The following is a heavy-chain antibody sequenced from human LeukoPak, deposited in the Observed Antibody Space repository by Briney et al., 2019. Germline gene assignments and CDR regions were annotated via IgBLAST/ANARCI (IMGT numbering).Heavy chain of an antibody. V-gene: IGHV3-48*01. CDR1: GFTFSSYA. Sequence: PGGSLRLSCAASGFTFSSYAMSWVRQAPGRGLEWVSYISSSSSTIYYADSVKGRFTISRDNAKNSLFLQMNSLRAEDTAVYYCARVFDYWGQGTLVTVSS. CDR2: ISSSSSTI. J-gene: IGHJ4*02. CDR3: ARVFDY.